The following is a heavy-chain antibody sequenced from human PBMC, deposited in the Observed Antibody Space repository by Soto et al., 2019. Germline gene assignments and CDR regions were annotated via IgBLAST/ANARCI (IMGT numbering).Heavy chain of an antibody. CDR1: GFTFDDYA. J-gene: IGHJ4*02. D-gene: IGHD6-19*01. CDR2: ISWNSGSI. V-gene: IGHV3-9*01. CDR3: AKDQSGWLASLFDY. Sequence: ESGGGLVQPGRSLRLSCAASGFTFDDYAMQWVRQAPGKGLEWVSGISWNSGSIGYADSVKGRFTISRDNAKNSLYLQMNSLRAEDTALYYCAKDQSGWLASLFDYWGQGTLVTVSS.